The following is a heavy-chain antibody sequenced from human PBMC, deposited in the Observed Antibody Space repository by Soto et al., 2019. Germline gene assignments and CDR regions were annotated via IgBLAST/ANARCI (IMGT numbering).Heavy chain of an antibody. D-gene: IGHD6-19*01. CDR2: IIPIFGTA. CDR1: GGTFSSYA. Sequence: SVKVSCKASGGTFSSYAISWVRQAPGQGLEWMGGIIPIFGTANYAQKFQGRVTITADESTSTAYMELSSLRSEDTAVYYCARASYSSGFDYYYGMDVWGQGTTVTVSS. V-gene: IGHV1-69*13. J-gene: IGHJ6*02. CDR3: ARASYSSGFDYYYGMDV.